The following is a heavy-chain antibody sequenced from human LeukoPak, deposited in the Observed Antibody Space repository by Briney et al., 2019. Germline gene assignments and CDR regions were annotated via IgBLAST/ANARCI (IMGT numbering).Heavy chain of an antibody. Sequence: SETLSLTCPVYGGSFSGYYWSWIRQAPGKGLEWFGVINHSGNTNYNPSLKSRVTISLDTSKNQFSLNLNSVTAADTAVYYCVTEPGYCTGGRCYGSWFDPWGKGTLVTVSS. J-gene: IGHJ5*02. V-gene: IGHV4-34*01. CDR2: INHSGNT. CDR1: GGSFSGYY. CDR3: VTEPGYCTGGRCYGSWFDP. D-gene: IGHD2-15*01.